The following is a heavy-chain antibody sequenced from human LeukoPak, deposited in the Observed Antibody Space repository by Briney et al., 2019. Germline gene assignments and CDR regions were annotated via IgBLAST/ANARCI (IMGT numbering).Heavy chain of an antibody. D-gene: IGHD3-22*01. V-gene: IGHV4-30-4*01. CDR1: GVSISSGDYY. J-gene: IGHJ4*02. Sequence: PSQTLSLTCTVSGVSISSGDYYWTWIRQPPGKGLEWIGYISYSGSTYYNPSLKSRVTISLDTSQNQFSLKLSSVTAADTAVYYCARTLDSSGYYYDYWGQGTLVTVSS. CDR2: ISYSGST. CDR3: ARTLDSSGYYYDY.